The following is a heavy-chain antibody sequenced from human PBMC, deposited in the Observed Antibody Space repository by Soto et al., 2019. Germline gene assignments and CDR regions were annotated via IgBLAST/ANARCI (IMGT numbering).Heavy chain of an antibody. Sequence: QVQLVQSGAEVKKPGASVKVSCKASGYTFTTHGITWVRQAPGQGLEWMGWVSGDKGHTNYPQSLQGRVTMTTDTSMNTAYMELRSLRSDDTAVYYCARDIGYCRSGTCYREWFDPWGQGTLVTVSS. J-gene: IGHJ5*02. CDR1: GYTFTTHG. V-gene: IGHV1-18*01. CDR3: ARDIGYCRSGTCYREWFDP. D-gene: IGHD2-15*01. CDR2: VSGDKGHT.